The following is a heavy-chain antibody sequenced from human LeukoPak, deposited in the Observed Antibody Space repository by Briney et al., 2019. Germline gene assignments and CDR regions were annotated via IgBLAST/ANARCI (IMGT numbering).Heavy chain of an antibody. CDR2: ISSSSSTI. CDR3: ASAHGTFHYYYMDV. D-gene: IGHD3-16*01. Sequence: HPGGSLRLSCAASGFTFSSYSMNWVRQAPGKGLEWVSYISSSSSTIYYADSVKGRFTISRDNSKNTLYLQMNSLRVEDTAVYYCASAHGTFHYYYMDVWGKGTTVTISS. J-gene: IGHJ6*03. CDR1: GFTFSSYS. V-gene: IGHV3-48*01.